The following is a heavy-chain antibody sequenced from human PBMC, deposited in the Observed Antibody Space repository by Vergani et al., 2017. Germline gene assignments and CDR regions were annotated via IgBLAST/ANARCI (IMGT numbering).Heavy chain of an antibody. CDR1: GGSFSGYY. Sequence: QVQLQQWGAELLKPSETLSLTCAVYGGSFSGYYWSWIRQPPGKGLEWIGEINHSGSTNYNPSLKSRVTISVDTSKNQFSLKLSSVTAADTAVYYCARGLRAARPPAYYMDVWGKGTTVTVSS. CDR3: ARGLRAARPPAYYMDV. V-gene: IGHV4-34*01. CDR2: INHSGST. D-gene: IGHD6-6*01. J-gene: IGHJ6*03.